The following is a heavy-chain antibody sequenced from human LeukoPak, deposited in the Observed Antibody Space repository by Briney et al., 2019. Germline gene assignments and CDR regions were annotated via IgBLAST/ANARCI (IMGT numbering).Heavy chain of an antibody. Sequence: GGTLRLSCAASGFTFSSYAMSWVCEAPGKGLECVSAISVSGGTTYYAHPVKVQFTNSRDNSKNTLYLQRNSLRAEDTAVYYCAKDEAAAVTYWGQGTLVTVSS. J-gene: IGHJ4*02. CDR3: AKDEAAAVTY. CDR1: GFTFSSYA. D-gene: IGHD6-13*01. CDR2: ISVSGGTT. V-gene: IGHV3-23*01.